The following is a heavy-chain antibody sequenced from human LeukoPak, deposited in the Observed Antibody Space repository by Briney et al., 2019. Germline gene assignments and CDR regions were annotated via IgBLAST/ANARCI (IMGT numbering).Heavy chain of an antibody. CDR1: GFTFSSYS. CDR2: ISSSSSYI. J-gene: IGHJ5*02. V-gene: IGHV3-21*01. D-gene: IGHD3-10*01. Sequence: GGSLRLSCAASGFTFSSYSMNWVRQAPGKGLEWVSSISSSSSYIYYADSVKGRFTISRDNAKNSLYLQMNSLRAEDTAVYYCARDYKVFYGSGSYCYWFDPWGQGTLATVSS. CDR3: ARDYKVFYGSGSYCYWFDP.